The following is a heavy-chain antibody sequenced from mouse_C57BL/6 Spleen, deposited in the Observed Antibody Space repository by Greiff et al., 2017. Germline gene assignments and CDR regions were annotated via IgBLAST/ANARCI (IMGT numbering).Heavy chain of an antibody. CDR3: ARSTAQATEFAY. D-gene: IGHD3-2*02. CDR1: GYTFTDYY. Sequence: QVQLQQSGAALVKPGASVKISCKASGYTFTDYYINWVKQRPGQGLEWIGKIGPGSGSTYYNEKFKGKATLNADKSSSTAYMQLSSLTSEDSAVYFCARSTAQATEFAYWGQGTLVTVSA. V-gene: IGHV1-77*01. CDR2: IGPGSGST. J-gene: IGHJ3*01.